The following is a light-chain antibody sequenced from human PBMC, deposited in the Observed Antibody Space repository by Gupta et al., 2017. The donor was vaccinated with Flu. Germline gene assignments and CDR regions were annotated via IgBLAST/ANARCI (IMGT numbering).Light chain of an antibody. CDR1: ESINTRP. J-gene: IGKJ2*03. Sequence: EVVLTQSPGTLSLSPGDTATLSCRASESINTRPLAWYQQKPGQAPRLLIYRAFYRATGVPDRFSGSGYGTDFTLTITRREPEDFAVYFCQQFGSSPLYSFGQGTKLEIE. V-gene: IGKV3-20*01. CDR2: RAF. CDR3: QQFGSSPLYS.